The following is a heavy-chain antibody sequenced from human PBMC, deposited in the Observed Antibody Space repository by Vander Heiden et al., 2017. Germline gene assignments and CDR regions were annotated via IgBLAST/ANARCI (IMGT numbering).Heavy chain of an antibody. J-gene: IGHJ4*02. CDR3: ARVVYGGNLRAVDY. Sequence: DVQLVESGGGLVQPGGSMRLSCAASGFTFSSCWLHWVRPAPGKGLVWVSRINIDGSSTNYADSVKGRFTISRDNAKNTLYLQMDSLRAEDTAVYYCARVVYGGNLRAVDYWGQGTLVTVSS. V-gene: IGHV3-74*01. CDR1: GFTFSSCW. D-gene: IGHD4-17*01. CDR2: INIDGSST.